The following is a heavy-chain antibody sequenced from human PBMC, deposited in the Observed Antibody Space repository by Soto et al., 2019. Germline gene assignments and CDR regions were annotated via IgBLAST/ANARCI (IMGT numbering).Heavy chain of an antibody. CDR3: AKDQSANNWNFGVFDY. J-gene: IGHJ4*02. Sequence: GGSLRLSCAASGFTFSSYGMHWVRQAPGKGLEWVAVISYDGSNKYYADSVKGRFTISRDNSKNTLYLQMNSLRAEDTAVYYCAKDQSANNWNFGVFDYWGQGTLVTVSS. CDR2: ISYDGSNK. V-gene: IGHV3-30*18. CDR1: GFTFSSYG. D-gene: IGHD1-7*01.